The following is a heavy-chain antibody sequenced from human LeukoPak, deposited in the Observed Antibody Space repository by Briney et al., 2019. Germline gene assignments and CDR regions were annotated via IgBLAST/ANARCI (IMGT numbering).Heavy chain of an antibody. CDR2: IKQDGSEK. Sequence: GGSLRLSCVASGFILSTSEMNWVRQAPGKGLEWVANIKQDGSEKYYVDSVKGRFTISRDNAKNSLYLQMNSLRAEDTAVYYCARKNGLDYWGQGTLVTVSS. CDR3: ARKNGLDY. J-gene: IGHJ4*02. CDR1: GFILSTSE. V-gene: IGHV3-7*01.